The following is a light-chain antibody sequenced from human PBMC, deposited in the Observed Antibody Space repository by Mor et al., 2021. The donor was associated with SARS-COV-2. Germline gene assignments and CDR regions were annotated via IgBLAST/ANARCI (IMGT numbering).Light chain of an antibody. Sequence: RDSGVPDRFSGSGSGTDFTLTISGLQAEDVAVYYCQQYYISPRTFGQG. V-gene: IGKV4-1*01. J-gene: IGKJ2*02. CDR3: QQYYISPRT.